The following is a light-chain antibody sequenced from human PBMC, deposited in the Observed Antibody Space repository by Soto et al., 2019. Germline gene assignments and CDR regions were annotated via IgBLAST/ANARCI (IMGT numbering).Light chain of an antibody. J-gene: IGKJ1*01. CDR3: QQYGSSRGT. Sequence: EIVLTQSPGTLSLSPGERATLSCRASQSVSSGYLAWYQQKPGQAPGLLIYGASSRATAIPDRFSGSGSGTDFTITISRLEPQDFAVYYCQQYGSSRGTFGQGTKVEIK. V-gene: IGKV3-20*01. CDR1: QSVSSGY. CDR2: GAS.